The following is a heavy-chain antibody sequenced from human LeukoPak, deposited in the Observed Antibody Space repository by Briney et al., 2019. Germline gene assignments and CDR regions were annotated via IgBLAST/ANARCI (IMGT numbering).Heavy chain of an antibody. Sequence: GGSLRLSCSASGFTFSTYSMHWVRQAPGEGLELVSTINIKGDDTYYADSVKGRFTISRDHSRKTLYLQMSSLRAEGTAVYYCVKDLRGGGYYTSFDYWGQGTLVTVSS. CDR3: VKDLRGGGYYTSFDY. CDR1: GFTFSTYS. CDR2: INIKGDDT. V-gene: IGHV3-64D*08. D-gene: IGHD3-10*01. J-gene: IGHJ4*02.